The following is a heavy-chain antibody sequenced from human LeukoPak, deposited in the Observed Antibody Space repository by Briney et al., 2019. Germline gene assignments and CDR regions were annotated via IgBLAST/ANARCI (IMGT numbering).Heavy chain of an antibody. CDR1: GYTFTSYD. CDR3: ARIQSRIIAARPGNPAFDY. V-gene: IGHV1-18*01. Sequence: SVTVSCKASGYTFTSYDIGWVRQAPGQGLEWMGWISTYNDNTHYAQKLQGRVTMTTDTSTSTVYMELKSLRSDDTAVYYCARIQSRIIAARPGNPAFDYWGRGTLVPVSS. CDR2: ISTYNDNT. D-gene: IGHD6-6*01. J-gene: IGHJ4*02.